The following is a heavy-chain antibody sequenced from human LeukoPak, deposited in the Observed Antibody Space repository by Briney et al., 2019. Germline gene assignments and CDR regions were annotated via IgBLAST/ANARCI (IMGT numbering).Heavy chain of an antibody. CDR2: ISTSGVNT. V-gene: IGHV3-23*01. Sequence: GGSLRLSCAASGFTFGSYALTWVRQAPGRGLAWVAGISTSGVNTYYADSVKGRFTISRDNSKNTLYLQVNNLRAEDTALYYCANEMWHTGLVDSWGQGTLVTVSS. D-gene: IGHD5-18*01. CDR3: ANEMWHTGLVDS. J-gene: IGHJ4*02. CDR1: GFTFGSYA.